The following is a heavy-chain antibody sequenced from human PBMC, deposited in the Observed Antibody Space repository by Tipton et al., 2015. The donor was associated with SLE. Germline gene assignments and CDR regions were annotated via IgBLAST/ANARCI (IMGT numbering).Heavy chain of an antibody. CDR2: IYYSGST. D-gene: IGHD3-10*01. CDR1: GGSISSYY. CDR3: ARDTDHYYGSGSSRAFDI. V-gene: IGHV4-59*01. Sequence: TLSLTCTVSGGSISSYYWSWIRQPPGKGLEWIGYIYYSGSTNYNPPLKSRVTISVDTSKNQFSLKLSSVTAADTAVYYCARDTDHYYGSGSSRAFDIWGQGTMVTVSS. J-gene: IGHJ3*02.